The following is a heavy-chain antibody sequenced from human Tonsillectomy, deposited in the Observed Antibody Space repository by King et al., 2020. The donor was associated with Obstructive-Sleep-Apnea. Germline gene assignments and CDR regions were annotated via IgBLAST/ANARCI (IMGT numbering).Heavy chain of an antibody. V-gene: IGHV3-30*04. D-gene: IGHD3-10*01. CDR2: ISYDGSNK. Sequence: VQLVESGGGVVQPGRSLRLSCAVSGFTFTTYAMNWVRQAPGKGLEWVAVISYDGSNKFYSDSVKGRFTISRDNSKNTLYLQMNSLRAEDTAVYYCARGPWFGDLLIPLGIDYWGLGTLVTVSS. CDR3: ARGPWFGDLLIPLGIDY. CDR1: GFTFTTYA. J-gene: IGHJ4*02.